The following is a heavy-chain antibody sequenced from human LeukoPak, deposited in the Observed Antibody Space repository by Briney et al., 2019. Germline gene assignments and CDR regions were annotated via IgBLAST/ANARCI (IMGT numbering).Heavy chain of an antibody. V-gene: IGHV4-59*08. CDR2: IYYSGST. CDR3: ARHYSSSSSTNYYYYGMDV. CDR1: GGSISSYY. J-gene: IGHJ6*02. D-gene: IGHD6-6*01. Sequence: SETLSLTCTVSGGSISSYYWSWIRQPPGKGLEWIGYIYYSGSTNYNPSLKSQVTISVDTSKNQFSLKLSSVTAADTAVYYCARHYSSSSSTNYYYYGMDVWGQGTTVTVSS.